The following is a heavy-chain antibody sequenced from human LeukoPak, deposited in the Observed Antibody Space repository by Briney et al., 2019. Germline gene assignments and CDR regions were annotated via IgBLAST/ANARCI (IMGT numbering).Heavy chain of an antibody. CDR2: IYSGGTI. J-gene: IGHJ3*01. D-gene: IGHD3-22*01. V-gene: IGHV3-53*01. CDR1: GFTFSNYA. CDR3: VRAVHHNFYSDSSGYYGDAFDV. Sequence: PGGSLRLSCAASGFTFSNYAMNWVRQAPGKGLEWVSVIYSGGTIRYADSVKGRFTFSRDNFKDTLNLQMNSQRADDTAVYYCVRAVHHNFYSDSSGYYGDAFDVWGQGTVVTVSS.